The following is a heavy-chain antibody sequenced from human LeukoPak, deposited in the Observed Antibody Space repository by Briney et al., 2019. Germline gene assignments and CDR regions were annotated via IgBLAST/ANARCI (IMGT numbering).Heavy chain of an antibody. CDR3: AGGAPGDNPKIDY. J-gene: IGHJ4*02. D-gene: IGHD1-14*01. Sequence: SETLSLTCAVYGGSFSGYYWSWIRQPPGKGLEWIGEINHSGSTNYNPSLKSRVTISVDTSKNQFSLKLSSVTAADTAMYYCAGGAPGDNPKIDYWGQGTLVTVSS. CDR2: INHSGST. CDR1: GGSFSGYY. V-gene: IGHV4-34*01.